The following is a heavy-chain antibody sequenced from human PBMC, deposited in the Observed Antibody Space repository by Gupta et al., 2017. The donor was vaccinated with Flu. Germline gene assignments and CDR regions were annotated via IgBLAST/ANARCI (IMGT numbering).Heavy chain of an antibody. CDR2: INHSGST. CDR3: ARVHDYEVLVFDY. D-gene: IGHD4-17*01. J-gene: IGHJ4*02. Sequence: QVQLQQWGAGLLKPSETLTLTCAVYGGSFSGYYWSWIRQPPGKGLEWIGEINHSGSTNYNPSLKSRVTISVDTSKNQFSLKLSSVTAADTAVYYCARVHDYEVLVFDYWGQGTLVTVSS. CDR1: GGSFSGYY. V-gene: IGHV4-34*01.